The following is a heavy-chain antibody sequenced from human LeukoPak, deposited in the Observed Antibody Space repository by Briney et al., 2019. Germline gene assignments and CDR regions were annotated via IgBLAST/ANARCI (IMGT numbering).Heavy chain of an antibody. CDR3: ARDLGYDILTGYDY. V-gene: IGHV3-21*01. CDR1: GFTFSSYS. J-gene: IGHJ4*02. Sequence: GGSLRLSCAASGFTFSSYSMNWVRQAPGKGLEWVSSISSSSSYIYYADSVEGRFTISRDNAKNSLYLQMNSLRAEDTAVYYCARDLGYDILTGYDYWGQGTLVTVSS. CDR2: ISSSSSYI. D-gene: IGHD3-9*01.